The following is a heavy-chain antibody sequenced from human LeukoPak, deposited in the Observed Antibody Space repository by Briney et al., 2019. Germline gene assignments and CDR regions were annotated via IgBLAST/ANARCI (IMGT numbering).Heavy chain of an antibody. CDR2: IYYSGST. CDR1: GGSISSSSYY. J-gene: IGHJ4*02. Sequence: SETLSLTCTVSGGSISSSSYYWGWIRQPPGKGLEWIGSIYYSGSTYYNPSLKSRVTISVDTSKIQFSLKVSSVTVADTAVYYCVVIVVVPPAIIFDYWGQGTLVTVSS. D-gene: IGHD2-2*03. V-gene: IGHV4-39*07. CDR3: VVIVVVPPAIIFDY.